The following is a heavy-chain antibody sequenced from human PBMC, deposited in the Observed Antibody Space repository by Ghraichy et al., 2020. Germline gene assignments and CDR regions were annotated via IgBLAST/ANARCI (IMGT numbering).Heavy chain of an antibody. J-gene: IGHJ4*02. CDR1: GGSISSGDYY. D-gene: IGHD4-17*01. CDR3: ATYGDYGIDY. CDR2: IYYSGST. Sequence: SETLSLTCTVSGGSISSGDYYWSWIRQPPGKGLEWIGYIYYSGSTYYTPSLKSRVTISVVTSKNQFSLKLSSVTAADTAVYYCATYGDYGIDYWGQGPLVTVST. V-gene: IGHV4-30-4*01.